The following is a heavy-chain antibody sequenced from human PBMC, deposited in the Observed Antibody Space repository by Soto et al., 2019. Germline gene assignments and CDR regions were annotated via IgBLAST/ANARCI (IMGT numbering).Heavy chain of an antibody. J-gene: IGHJ3*02. CDR2: FDPEDGET. D-gene: IGHD5-12*01. Sequence: GASAKVSCKVSGYTLTELSMHWVRQAPGKGLEWMGGFDPEDGETIYAQKFQGRVTMTEDTSTDTAYMELSSLRSEDTAVYYCATASRGYSGYDRVSAFDIWGQGTMVTVSS. CDR3: ATASRGYSGYDRVSAFDI. V-gene: IGHV1-24*01. CDR1: GYTLTELS.